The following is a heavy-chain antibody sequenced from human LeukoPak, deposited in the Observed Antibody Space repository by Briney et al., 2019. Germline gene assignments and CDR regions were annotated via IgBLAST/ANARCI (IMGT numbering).Heavy chain of an antibody. Sequence: GASVKVSCKASGGTFSSYTISWVRQAPGQGLEWMGRIIPILGIANYAQKFQGRVTITADKSTSTAYMKLSSLRSEDTAVYYCARGLVGATSAFDIWGQGTMVTVSS. CDR2: IIPILGIA. D-gene: IGHD1-26*01. J-gene: IGHJ3*02. V-gene: IGHV1-69*02. CDR3: ARGLVGATSAFDI. CDR1: GGTFSSYT.